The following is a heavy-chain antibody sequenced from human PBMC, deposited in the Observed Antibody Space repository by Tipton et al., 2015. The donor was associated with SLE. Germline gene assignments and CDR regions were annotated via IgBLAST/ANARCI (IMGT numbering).Heavy chain of an antibody. Sequence: LRLSCTVSGGPISSYYWSWILQPAGKGLEWIGRIYTSGSTNYNPSLKSRVTMSVDTSKNQFSLKLSSVTAADTAVYFCARVWLNNAFDIWGQGTRVTVSS. CDR1: GGPISSYY. D-gene: IGHD2/OR15-2a*01. CDR3: ARVWLNNAFDI. J-gene: IGHJ3*02. CDR2: IYTSGST. V-gene: IGHV4-4*07.